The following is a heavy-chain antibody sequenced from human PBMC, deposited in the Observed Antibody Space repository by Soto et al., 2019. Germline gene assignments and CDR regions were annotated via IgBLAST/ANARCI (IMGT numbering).Heavy chain of an antibody. D-gene: IGHD1-1*01. CDR1: GFSFSTTGVG. J-gene: IGHJ6*02. Sequence: QLTLRESGPPLVKPTQTLTLTCAYSGFSFSTTGVGVGWFRQPPGQALQWLALIYWSGNERYSPSLNGRLTVTKDTSKNQVLLTMTKVAPVDTATYYGAHELSGYYYVMDVWGPGTNGTVAS. V-gene: IGHV2-5*01. CDR3: AHELSGYYYVMDV. CDR2: IYWSGNE.